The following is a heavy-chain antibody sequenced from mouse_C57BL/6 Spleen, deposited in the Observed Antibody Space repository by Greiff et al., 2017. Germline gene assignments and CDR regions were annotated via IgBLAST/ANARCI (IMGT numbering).Heavy chain of an antibody. J-gene: IGHJ4*01. CDR2: IDPETGGT. CDR1: GYTFTDYE. V-gene: IGHV1-15*01. Sequence: VKLMESGAELVRPGASVTLSCTASGYTFTDYEMHWVKQTPVHGLEWIGAIDPETGGTAYNQKFKGKAILTADKSSSTAYMELRSLTSEDSAVYYCTRCYGSSGYAMDYWGQGTSVTVSS. D-gene: IGHD1-1*01. CDR3: TRCYGSSGYAMDY.